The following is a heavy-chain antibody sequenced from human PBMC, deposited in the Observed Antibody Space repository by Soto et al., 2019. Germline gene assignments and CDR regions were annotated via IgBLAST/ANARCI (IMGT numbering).Heavy chain of an antibody. CDR1: GYTFDSYY. Sequence: ASVKLSCKASGYTFDSYYIHWVRQAPGQRLEWMGLINPDGGGTSYAQNLRGRVTMTRDTSTSTVYMELSSLRSEDTAMYYCARDPYCGGDCYHFDFWGQGTLVNV. CDR3: ARDPYCGGDCYHFDF. V-gene: IGHV1-46*02. CDR2: INPDGGGT. D-gene: IGHD2-21*02. J-gene: IGHJ4*02.